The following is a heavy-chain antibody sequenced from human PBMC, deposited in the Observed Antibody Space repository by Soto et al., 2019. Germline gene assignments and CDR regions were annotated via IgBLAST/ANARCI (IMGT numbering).Heavy chain of an antibody. CDR3: ARAPYDRSGYPWFDY. Sequence: SETLPLPCTVSGGSDSSGRPSRTWIRQPPGKGLEWIAYIYNNGRTNSNPSLKSRVTISVDTSKNQFSLKLSSVTAADTAVYYCARAPYDRSGYPWFDYWGQGT. V-gene: IGHV4-61*01. D-gene: IGHD3-22*01. CDR2: IYNNGRT. J-gene: IGHJ4*02. CDR1: GGSDSSGRPS.